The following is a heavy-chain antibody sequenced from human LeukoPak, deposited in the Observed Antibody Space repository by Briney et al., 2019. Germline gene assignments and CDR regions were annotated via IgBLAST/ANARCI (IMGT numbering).Heavy chain of an antibody. Sequence: GGSLRLSCGASGFTFSSYAMSWVRQAPGKGLEWVSAISGSGGSTYYADSVKGRFTISRDNSKNTRYLQMNSLRAEDTAVYYCAKGGVRDPTRHYFDYWGQGTLVTVSS. CDR2: ISGSGGST. V-gene: IGHV3-23*01. J-gene: IGHJ4*02. CDR1: GFTFSSYA. CDR3: AKGGVRDPTRHYFDY. D-gene: IGHD3-10*01.